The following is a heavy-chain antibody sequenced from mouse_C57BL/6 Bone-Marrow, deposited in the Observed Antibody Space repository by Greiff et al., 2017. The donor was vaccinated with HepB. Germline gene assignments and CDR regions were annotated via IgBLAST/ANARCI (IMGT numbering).Heavy chain of an antibody. D-gene: IGHD1-1*01. CDR1: GFNIKDDY. Sequence: EVKLQESGAELVRPGASVKLSCTASGFNIKDDYMHWVKQRPEQGLEWIGWIDPENGDTEDASKFQGKATITADTSSNTAYLQLSSLTSEDTAVYYCTVIYYYGSSRDYWGQGTTLTVSS. V-gene: IGHV14-4*01. J-gene: IGHJ2*01. CDR2: IDPENGDT. CDR3: TVIYYYGSSRDY.